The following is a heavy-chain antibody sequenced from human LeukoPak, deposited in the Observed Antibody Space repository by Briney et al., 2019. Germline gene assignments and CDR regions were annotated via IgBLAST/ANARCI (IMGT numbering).Heavy chain of an antibody. CDR1: GVSMSAYQ. J-gene: IGHJ4*02. CDR3: ATSNDVKIAPFDH. Sequence: SETLSLTCTVSGVSMSAYQWSWVRQSPEKGLEWIGCINTMGETSYNPPLKTRVTTSVDTSKSQFSLRLTSVTAADTAVYYCATSNDVKIAPFDHWGQGAPVTVFS. V-gene: IGHV4-4*09. CDR2: INTMGET. D-gene: IGHD2-21*01.